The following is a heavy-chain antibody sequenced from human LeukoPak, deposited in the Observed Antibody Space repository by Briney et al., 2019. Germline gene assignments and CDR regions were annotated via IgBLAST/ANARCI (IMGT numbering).Heavy chain of an antibody. Sequence: GGSLRLSCAASGFTFSSYGMHWVRQAPGKGLEWVAVISYDGSNKYYADSVKGRFTISRDNSKNTLYLQMNRLRAEDTAVYYCAKDGPSTSNYGMDVWGKGTTVTVSS. V-gene: IGHV3-30*18. CDR1: GFTFSSYG. J-gene: IGHJ6*04. D-gene: IGHD2-2*01. CDR3: AKDGPSTSNYGMDV. CDR2: ISYDGSNK.